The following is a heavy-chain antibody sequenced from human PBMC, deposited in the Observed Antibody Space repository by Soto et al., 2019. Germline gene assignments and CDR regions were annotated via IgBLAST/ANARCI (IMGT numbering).Heavy chain of an antibody. CDR1: GFTFSSYG. Sequence: PGGSLRLSCAASGFTFSSYGMHWVRQAPGKGLEWVAVIWYDGSNKYYADSVKGRFTISRDNSKNTLYLQMNSLRAEDTAVYYCARQLFPGGDYRYGMDVWGQGTTVTVSS. CDR2: IWYDGSNK. CDR3: ARQLFPGGDYRYGMDV. V-gene: IGHV3-33*01. J-gene: IGHJ6*02. D-gene: IGHD4-17*01.